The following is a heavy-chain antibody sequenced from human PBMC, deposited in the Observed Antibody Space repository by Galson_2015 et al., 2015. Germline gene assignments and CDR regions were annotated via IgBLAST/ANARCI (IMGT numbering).Heavy chain of an antibody. CDR3: AKDIRVHPGSIDY. D-gene: IGHD4-17*01. CDR1: GFTFDDYA. CDR2: ISWNSGSI. J-gene: IGHJ4*02. V-gene: IGHV3-9*01. Sequence: SLRLSCAASGFTFDDYAMHWVRQAPGKGLEWVSGISWNSGSIGYADSVKGRFTISRDNAKNSLYLQMNSLRAEDTALYYCAKDIRVHPGSIDYWGQGTLVTVSS.